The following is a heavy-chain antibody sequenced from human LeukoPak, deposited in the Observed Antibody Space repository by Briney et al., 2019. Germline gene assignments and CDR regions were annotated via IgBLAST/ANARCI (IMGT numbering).Heavy chain of an antibody. CDR3: ARDFGSSIEYYFED. D-gene: IGHD6-19*01. V-gene: IGHV4-34*01. Sequence: PSETLSLTCAVYGGSFSGYYWSWIRQPPGKGLEWIGEINHSGSTNYNPSLKSRVTISVDTSKNQLSLKLSSVTAADTAVYYCARDFGSSIEYYFEDWGQGILVTVSS. J-gene: IGHJ4*02. CDR1: GGSFSGYY. CDR2: INHSGST.